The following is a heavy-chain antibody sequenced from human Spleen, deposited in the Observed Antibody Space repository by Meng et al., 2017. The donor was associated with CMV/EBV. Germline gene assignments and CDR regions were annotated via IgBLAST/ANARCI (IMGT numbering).Heavy chain of an antibody. J-gene: IGHJ5*02. Sequence: QVQLQEWGAGLLKPSETLSLPCAVYGGSFSGYYWSWIRQPPGKGLEWIGEINHSGSTNYNPSLKSRVTISVGTSKNQFSLKLSSVTAADTAVYYCAKSRGYYVSWFDPWGQGTLVTVSS. CDR3: AKSRGYYVSWFDP. CDR2: INHSGST. D-gene: IGHD3-22*01. V-gene: IGHV4-34*01. CDR1: GGSFSGYY.